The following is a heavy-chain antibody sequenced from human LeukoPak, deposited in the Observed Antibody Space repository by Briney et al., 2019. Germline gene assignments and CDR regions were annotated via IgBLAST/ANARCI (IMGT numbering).Heavy chain of an antibody. Sequence: GGSLRLSCAASGFTFSSYWMHWVRQAPGKGLVWVSRINSDGSSTSYADSVKGRFTISRDNSKNTLYLQMNSLRAEDTAVYYCATVGRYSSGWYYLDSWGQGTLVTVSS. V-gene: IGHV3-74*01. CDR3: ATVGRYSSGWYYLDS. D-gene: IGHD6-19*01. J-gene: IGHJ4*02. CDR2: INSDGSST. CDR1: GFTFSSYW.